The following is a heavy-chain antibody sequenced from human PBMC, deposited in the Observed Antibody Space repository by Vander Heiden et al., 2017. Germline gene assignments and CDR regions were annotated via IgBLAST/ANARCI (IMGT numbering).Heavy chain of an antibody. D-gene: IGHD3-3*01. Sequence: QVQLPQWGPGLLKPSETLSLTCAVYGGSFSGYYWIWIRQPPGKGLEWIGEINHSGSTNYNPSLKSRVTISVDTSKNQFSLKLSSVTAADTAVYYCARGYDFWSGSLDYWGQVTLVTVSS. CDR3: ARGYDFWSGSLDY. CDR2: INHSGST. V-gene: IGHV4-34*01. CDR1: GGSFSGYY. J-gene: IGHJ4*02.